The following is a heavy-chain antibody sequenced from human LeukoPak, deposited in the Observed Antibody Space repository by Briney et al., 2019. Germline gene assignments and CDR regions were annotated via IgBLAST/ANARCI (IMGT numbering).Heavy chain of an antibody. V-gene: IGHV4-34*01. CDR1: GGSYSGYY. J-gene: IGHJ4*02. D-gene: IGHD3-10*01. CDR2: INHSGST. CDR3: ARAYYYGSGSYPTYYFDY. Sequence: SETLSLTCAVYGGSYSGYYWSWIRQPPRKGLEWIGKINHSGSTNYNPSLKSRVTISVDTSKNQFSLKLSSVTAADTAVYYCARAYYYGSGSYPTYYFDYWGQGTLVTVSS.